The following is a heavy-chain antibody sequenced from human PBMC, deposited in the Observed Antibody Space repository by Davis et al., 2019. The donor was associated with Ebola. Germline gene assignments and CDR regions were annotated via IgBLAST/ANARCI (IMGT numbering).Heavy chain of an antibody. CDR3: AREGTGPAALYYYYGMDV. D-gene: IGHD2-2*01. V-gene: IGHV3-23*01. CDR1: GLTFSSYA. J-gene: IGHJ6*02. Sequence: GESLKISCAASGLTFSSYAMSWVRQAPGKGLEWVSAISGSGGSTYYADSVKGRFTISRDNSKNTLYLQMNSLRAEDTAVYYCAREGTGPAALYYYYGMDVWGQGTTVTVSS. CDR2: ISGSGGST.